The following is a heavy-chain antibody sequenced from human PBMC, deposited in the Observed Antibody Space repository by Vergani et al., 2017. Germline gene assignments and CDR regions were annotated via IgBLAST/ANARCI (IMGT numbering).Heavy chain of an antibody. CDR2: ISAYNGKT. V-gene: IGHV1-18*01. D-gene: IGHD3-16*01. CDR1: GYSFSDYG. Sequence: QAQLVQSGAEMKKPGASVKISCKASGYSFSDYGISWVRQAPGQGLEWMGWISAYNGKTDYAQKVQGRVTMTTDTSTSTAYMELRSLGSDGTAVYYCVRDKGDFNAFDIWGQGTMVTVSS. J-gene: IGHJ3*02. CDR3: VRDKGDFNAFDI.